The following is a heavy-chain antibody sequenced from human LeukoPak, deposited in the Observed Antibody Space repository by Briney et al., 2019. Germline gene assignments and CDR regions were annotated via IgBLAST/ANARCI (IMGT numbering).Heavy chain of an antibody. CDR2: ISSSGST. V-gene: IGHV4-4*07. D-gene: IGHD2-21*01. Sequence: PSETLSLTCTVSGGSITSYYWTWVRQPAGKGLEWIGRISSSGSTNHNPSLKSRVTMSVDTSKNQFSLKLSSVTAADTAVYYCAREGRSSIPGYWGQGTLVTVSS. CDR1: GGSITSYY. CDR3: AREGRSSIPGY. J-gene: IGHJ4*02.